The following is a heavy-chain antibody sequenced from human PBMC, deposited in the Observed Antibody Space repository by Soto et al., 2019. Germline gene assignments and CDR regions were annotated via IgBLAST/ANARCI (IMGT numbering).Heavy chain of an antibody. CDR2: TYYRSKWYN. CDR3: ARESLGSGWYPYYYYGMDV. Sequence: SQTLSLTCAISGDSVSSNSAAWNWIRQSPSRGLEWLGRTYYRSKWYNDYAVSVKSRITINPGTSKNQFSLQLNSVTPEDTAVYYCARESLGSGWYPYYYYGMDVWGQGTTVTVSS. D-gene: IGHD6-19*01. J-gene: IGHJ6*02. V-gene: IGHV6-1*01. CDR1: GDSVSSNSAA.